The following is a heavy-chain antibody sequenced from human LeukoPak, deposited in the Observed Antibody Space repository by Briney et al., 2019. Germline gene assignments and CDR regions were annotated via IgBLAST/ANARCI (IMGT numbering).Heavy chain of an antibody. Sequence: GGSLRLSCAASGFTFSSYGMHWVRQAPGKGLEGVAFIRYGGSNKYYADSVKGRFTISRDNSKNTLYLQMNSLRAEDTAVYYCAKAGPRWAFDIWGQGTMVTVSS. J-gene: IGHJ3*02. CDR3: AKAGPRWAFDI. CDR1: GFTFSSYG. D-gene: IGHD2-15*01. CDR2: IRYGGSNK. V-gene: IGHV3-30*02.